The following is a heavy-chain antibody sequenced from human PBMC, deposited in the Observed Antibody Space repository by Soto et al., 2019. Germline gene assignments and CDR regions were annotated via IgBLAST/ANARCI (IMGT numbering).Heavy chain of an antibody. V-gene: IGHV1-69*01. Sequence: QVHLVQSGAEVKKPGSSVKVSCQASGGPFSNYALSWVRQAPGHGLEWMGGIIPISGTTDYAQKFQARVTIPADESTNTAYMELSSLRADDTAVYYCAILHSVFPVVDMSGQGTLVPVAS. CDR3: AILHSVFPVVDM. CDR1: GGPFSNYA. D-gene: IGHD2-15*01. CDR2: IIPISGTT. J-gene: IGHJ3*02.